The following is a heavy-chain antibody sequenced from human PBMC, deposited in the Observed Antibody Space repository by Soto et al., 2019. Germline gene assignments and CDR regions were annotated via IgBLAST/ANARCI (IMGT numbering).Heavy chain of an antibody. Sequence: QVQLVESGGGVVQPGRSLRLSCTVSGLTFSGNGFHWVRQAPGKGLEWVAVIWYDGSKKYYVESVKGRFTISRDDSKDTLYLQMNSLRAEDTAVYYCARDLGTTNYYLDYWGQGTPVTVSS. V-gene: IGHV3-33*01. J-gene: IGHJ4*02. CDR1: GLTFSGNG. CDR2: IWYDGSKK. D-gene: IGHD4-17*01. CDR3: ARDLGTTNYYLDY.